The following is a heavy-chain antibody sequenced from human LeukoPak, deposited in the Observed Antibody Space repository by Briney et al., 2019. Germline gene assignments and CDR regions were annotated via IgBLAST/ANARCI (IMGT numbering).Heavy chain of an antibody. V-gene: IGHV3-33*01. CDR3: ARGGLDNWFDP. Sequence: GGSLRLSCAASGFTFSTYAMYWLRQAPGKGLEWVAFIWYDGRRKYYADSVEGRFTISRDNSKNTLYLQMNSLRAEDTAVYYCARGGLDNWFDPWGQGTLVTVSS. D-gene: IGHD3/OR15-3a*01. CDR1: GFTFSTYA. CDR2: IWYDGRRK. J-gene: IGHJ5*02.